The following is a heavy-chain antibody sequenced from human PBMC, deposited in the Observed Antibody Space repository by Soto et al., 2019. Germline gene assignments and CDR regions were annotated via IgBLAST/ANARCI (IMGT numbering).Heavy chain of an antibody. Sequence: EVQLVESGGGLVKPGGSLRLYCAASGFTFRNAWMSWVRQAPGKGLEWVGRIKSETNGGTTDYTAPVKGRFTISRDDSRNTLYLQMNSLKTEDTAVYYCTTGGLGTWGQGTMVSVSS. V-gene: IGHV3-15*01. CDR3: TTGGLGT. D-gene: IGHD1-1*01. CDR2: IKSETNGGTT. J-gene: IGHJ3*01. CDR1: GFTFRNAW.